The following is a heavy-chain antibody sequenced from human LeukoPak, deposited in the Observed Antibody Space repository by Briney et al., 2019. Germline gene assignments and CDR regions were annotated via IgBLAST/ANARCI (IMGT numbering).Heavy chain of an antibody. CDR3: ARDDPKYDYGDYYDAFDI. Sequence: GRSLRLSCAASGFTFSSYAMHWVRQAPGKGLEWVAVISYDGSNKYYADSVKGRFTISRDNSKNTLYLQMNSLRAEDTAVYYCARDDPKYDYGDYYDAFDIWGQGTMVTVSS. CDR1: GFTFSSYA. V-gene: IGHV3-30*04. J-gene: IGHJ3*02. CDR2: ISYDGSNK. D-gene: IGHD4-17*01.